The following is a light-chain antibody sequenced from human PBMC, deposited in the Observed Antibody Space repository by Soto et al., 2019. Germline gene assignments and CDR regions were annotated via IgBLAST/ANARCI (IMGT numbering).Light chain of an antibody. CDR3: QQYYNTPLT. CDR1: QSVLYSSNNRNY. Sequence: DIVMTQSPDSLAVSLGERVTINCKSSQSVLYSSNNRNYLTWFQQKPGQPPNLLIYWASTRESGVPDRFSGSGSGTDFTLTISGLQAEDVAVYYCQQYYNTPLTFGGGTKVEI. J-gene: IGKJ4*01. CDR2: WAS. V-gene: IGKV4-1*01.